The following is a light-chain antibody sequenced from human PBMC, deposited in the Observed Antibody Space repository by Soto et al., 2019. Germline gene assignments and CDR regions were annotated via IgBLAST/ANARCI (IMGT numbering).Light chain of an antibody. V-gene: IGKV3-20*01. Sequence: EIVMTQSPATLSLSPGERATLSCRASQSVSSYLAWYQQKPGQAPRLLIHGASNRATGIPDRFSGSGSGTDFTLTISRLEPEDFAVYYCQQYGGSPRTFGQGTKV. J-gene: IGKJ1*01. CDR1: QSVSSY. CDR2: GAS. CDR3: QQYGGSPRT.